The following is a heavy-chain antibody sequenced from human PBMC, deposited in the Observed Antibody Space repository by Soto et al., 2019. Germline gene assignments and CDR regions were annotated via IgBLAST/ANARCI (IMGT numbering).Heavy chain of an antibody. CDR1: GGSISSSTYY. V-gene: IGHV4-39*01. CDR2: FFIGGNT. CDR3: ARVCGGDCHYGMDV. Sequence: TSETLSLTCTVSGGSISSSTYYWGWMRQPPGKGLEWIASFFIGGNTYYNPSLKSRVTISVDTSKNQFSLKLSSVTAADTAVYYCARVCGGDCHYGMDVWGQGTTVTVSS. J-gene: IGHJ6*02. D-gene: IGHD2-21*02.